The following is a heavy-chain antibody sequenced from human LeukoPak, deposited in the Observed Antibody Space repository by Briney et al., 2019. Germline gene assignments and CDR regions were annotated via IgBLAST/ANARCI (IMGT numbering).Heavy chain of an antibody. CDR2: IRYDGSNK. V-gene: IGHV3-30*02. CDR1: GFTFSSYG. Sequence: PGGSLRLSCAASGFTFSSYGMHWVRQAPGKVLEWVAFIRYDGSNKYYADSVKGRFTISRDNSKNTLYLQMNSLRAEDTAVYYCAKDHTWRGLSPLVAFDIWGQGTMVTVSS. CDR3: AKDHTWRGLSPLVAFDI. J-gene: IGHJ3*02. D-gene: IGHD2-2*02.